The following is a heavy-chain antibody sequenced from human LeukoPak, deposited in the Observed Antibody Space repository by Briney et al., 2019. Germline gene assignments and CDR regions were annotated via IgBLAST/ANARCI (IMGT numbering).Heavy chain of an antibody. J-gene: IGHJ5*02. Sequence: GASVKVSCKASGYTFTSYGISWVRQAPGQGLEWMGWISAYNGNTNYAQKLQGRVTMTTDTSTSTAYMELRSLRSDDTAVYYCARDRRQRLDYDFGPDPWGQGTLVTVSS. CDR2: ISAYNGNT. CDR3: ARDRRQRLDYDFGPDP. V-gene: IGHV1-18*01. D-gene: IGHD3-3*01. CDR1: GYTFTSYG.